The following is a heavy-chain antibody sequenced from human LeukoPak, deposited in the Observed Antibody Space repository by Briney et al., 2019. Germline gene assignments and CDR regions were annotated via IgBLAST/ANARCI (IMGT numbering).Heavy chain of an antibody. D-gene: IGHD5-12*01. Sequence: SETLSLTCTVSGGSISSGSYYWSWIRQPAGKGLEWIGRIYTSGSTNYNPSLKSRVTISVDTSKNQFSLKLSSVTAADTAVYYCAREMIVATIGGWGQGTLVTVSS. J-gene: IGHJ4*02. CDR3: AREMIVATIGG. CDR1: GGSISSGSYY. V-gene: IGHV4-61*02. CDR2: IYTSGST.